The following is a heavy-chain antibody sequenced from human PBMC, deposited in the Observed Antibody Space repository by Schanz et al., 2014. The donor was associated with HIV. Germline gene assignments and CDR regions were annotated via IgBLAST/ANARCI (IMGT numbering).Heavy chain of an antibody. Sequence: QVQLVESGGGLVKPGGSLRLACAASGFTFSEYYMNWIRQAPGKGLEWVSYISAGGNTKYYADSMKGRFTISRDNAKNSLYLQINSLRSEDTAVYYCARGEMVRGVVKQHVFQIWGQGTMVTVSP. V-gene: IGHV3-11*01. D-gene: IGHD3-10*01. CDR3: ARGEMVRGVVKQHVFQI. CDR2: ISAGGNTK. J-gene: IGHJ3*02. CDR1: GFTFSEYY.